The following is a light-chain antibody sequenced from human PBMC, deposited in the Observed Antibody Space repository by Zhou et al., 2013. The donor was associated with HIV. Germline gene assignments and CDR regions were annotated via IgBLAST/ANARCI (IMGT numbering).Light chain of an antibody. J-gene: IGKJ3*01. CDR2: GTS. Sequence: AIRMTQSPSSLSASTGDTITVTCRASQGVTSHLAWYQQKPGKGPKLLIYGTSTLESGVPSRFSGSGGGTDFTLTISCLQSEDFATYYCQQYYDYPFTFGP. CDR3: QQYYDYPFT. V-gene: IGKV1-8*01. CDR1: QGVTSH.